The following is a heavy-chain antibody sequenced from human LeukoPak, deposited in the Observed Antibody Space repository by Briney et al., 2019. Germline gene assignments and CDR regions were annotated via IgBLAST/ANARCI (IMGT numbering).Heavy chain of an antibody. Sequence: SSVKVSCKASGGTFSSYAISWVRQAPGQGLEWMGGIIPIFGTANYAQKFQGRVTITADESTSTAYMELSSLRSEDTAVYYCARSARYDSSGIYTPRAFDIWGQGTMVTVSS. CDR1: GGTFSSYA. CDR2: IIPIFGTA. J-gene: IGHJ3*02. V-gene: IGHV1-69*01. D-gene: IGHD3-22*01. CDR3: ARSARYDSSGIYTPRAFDI.